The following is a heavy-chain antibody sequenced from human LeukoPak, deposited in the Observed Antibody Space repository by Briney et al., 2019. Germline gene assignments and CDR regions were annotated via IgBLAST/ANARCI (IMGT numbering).Heavy chain of an antibody. D-gene: IGHD6-13*01. V-gene: IGHV3-23*01. Sequence: GGSLRLSCAASGLTFSSFAMSWVRQATGEGLEWVSAISGSADSTYYADSVKGRFTISRDNSKNTLYLQMNSLRAEDTAVYYCAKEMSSSWFEYWGQGTLVTVSS. CDR2: ISGSADST. CDR3: AKEMSSSWFEY. CDR1: GLTFSSFA. J-gene: IGHJ4*02.